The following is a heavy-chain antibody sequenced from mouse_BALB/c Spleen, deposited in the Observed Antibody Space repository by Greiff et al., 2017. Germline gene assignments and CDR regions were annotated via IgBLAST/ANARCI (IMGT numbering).Heavy chain of an antibody. Sequence: EVKLVESGGGLVQPGGSLRLSCATSGFTFTDYYMSWVRQPPGKALEWLGFIRNKANGYTTEYSASVKGRFTISRDNSQSILYLQMNTLRAEDSATYYCAREFYCYLDYWGQGTTLTVSS. CDR2: IRNKANGYTT. V-gene: IGHV7-3*02. CDR3: AREFYCYLDY. D-gene: IGHD1-1*01. J-gene: IGHJ2*01. CDR1: GFTFTDYY.